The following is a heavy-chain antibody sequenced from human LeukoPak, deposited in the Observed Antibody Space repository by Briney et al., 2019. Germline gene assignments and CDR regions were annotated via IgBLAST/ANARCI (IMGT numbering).Heavy chain of an antibody. D-gene: IGHD3-10*01. CDR3: ARDRIEYTYGTGFDY. J-gene: IGHJ4*02. V-gene: IGHV3-74*01. CDR1: GLTFSSYW. CDR2: INSDGIST. Sequence: GGSLRLSCAASGLTFSSYWMHWVRQAPGKGLVWVSRINSDGISTSYADSVKGRFTISRDNAKNTLYLQMNSLRAEDTAVYYCARDRIEYTYGTGFDYWGQGTLVTVSS.